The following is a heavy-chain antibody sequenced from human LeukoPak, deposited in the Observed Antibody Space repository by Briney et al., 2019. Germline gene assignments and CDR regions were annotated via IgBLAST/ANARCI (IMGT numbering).Heavy chain of an antibody. J-gene: IGHJ4*02. Sequence: GGSLRLPCAASGFTFSSYAMSWVRQAPGKGLEWVSAISGSGGSTYYADSVKGRFTISRDNSKNTLYLQMNSLRAEDTAVYYCAKSITMIVVAPFDYWGQGTLVTVSS. D-gene: IGHD3-22*01. CDR2: ISGSGGST. CDR1: GFTFSSYA. V-gene: IGHV3-23*01. CDR3: AKSITMIVVAPFDY.